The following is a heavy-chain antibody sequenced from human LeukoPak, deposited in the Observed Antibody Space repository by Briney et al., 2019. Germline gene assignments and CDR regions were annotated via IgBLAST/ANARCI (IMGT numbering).Heavy chain of an antibody. V-gene: IGHV1-8*02. Sequence: GASVKVSCKASGYTFTGYYMHWVRQAPGQGLEWMGWMNPNSGNTGYAQKFQGRVTMTRNTSINTAYMELSSLRSEDTAVYYCARGLADYYYYYMDVWGKGTTVTVSS. CDR1: GYTFTGYY. CDR3: ARGLADYYYYYMDV. CDR2: MNPNSGNT. J-gene: IGHJ6*03. D-gene: IGHD3-16*01.